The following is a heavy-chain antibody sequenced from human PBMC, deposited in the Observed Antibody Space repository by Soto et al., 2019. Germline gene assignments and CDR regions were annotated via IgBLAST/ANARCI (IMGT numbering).Heavy chain of an antibody. CDR1: GFTFSSYA. V-gene: IGHV3-30-3*01. CDR2: ISYDGSNK. Sequence: QVQLVESGGGVVQPGRSLRLSCAASGFTFSSYAMHWVGQAPGKGLEWVAVISYDGSNKYYADSVKGRFTISRDNSKNTLYLQMNSLRAEDTAVYYCARASGYVLSYWGQGTLVTVSS. D-gene: IGHD3-9*01. CDR3: ARASGYVLSY. J-gene: IGHJ4*02.